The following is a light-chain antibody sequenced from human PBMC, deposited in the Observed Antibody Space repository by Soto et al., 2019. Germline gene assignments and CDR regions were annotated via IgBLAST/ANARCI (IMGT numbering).Light chain of an antibody. Sequence: VMTQAPATLSVSPGARAPLSCRASQTINNNVAWYQLKDGQVPRLLIYDASSRATGIPDRFSGSGSGTDFTLTISRLEPEDFAVYYCQQYGSSLALTFGGGTKVDIK. CDR1: QTINNN. J-gene: IGKJ4*01. CDR2: DAS. V-gene: IGKV3-20*01. CDR3: QQYGSSLALT.